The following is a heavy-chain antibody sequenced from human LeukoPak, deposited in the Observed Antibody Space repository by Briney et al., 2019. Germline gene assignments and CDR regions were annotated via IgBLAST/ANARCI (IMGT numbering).Heavy chain of an antibody. D-gene: IGHD4-17*01. V-gene: IGHV3-23*01. CDR2: ISGSGSAT. CDR1: GFTFRSYA. CDR3: AKDQYGKAFDI. J-gene: IGHJ3*02. Sequence: GGSLRLSCAASGFTFRSYAMNWVRQAPGKGLEWVSAISGSGSATYYADSVKGRFTISRDNSKNTLYLQMNSLRAEDTAVYYCAKDQYGKAFDIWGPGTMVTVSS.